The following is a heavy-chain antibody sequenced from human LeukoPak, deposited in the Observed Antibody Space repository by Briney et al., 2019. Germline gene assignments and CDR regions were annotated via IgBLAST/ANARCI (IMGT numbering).Heavy chain of an antibody. J-gene: IGHJ5*02. CDR1: GGSISSYY. Sequence: PSETLSLTCTVSGGSISSYYWSWIRQPPGKGLEWIGRIYTSGSTNYNPSLKSRVTMSVDTSKNQFSLKLSSVTAADTAVYYCATRYSNYVVSWFDPWGQGTLVTVSS. V-gene: IGHV4-4*07. CDR3: ATRYSNYVVSWFDP. D-gene: IGHD4-11*01. CDR2: IYTSGST.